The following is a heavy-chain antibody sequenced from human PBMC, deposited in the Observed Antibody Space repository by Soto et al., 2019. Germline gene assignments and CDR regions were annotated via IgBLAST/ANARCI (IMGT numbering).Heavy chain of an antibody. J-gene: IGHJ4*02. CDR3: ARDYYDSSAPPIAFDY. CDR1: GFTFSSYS. D-gene: IGHD3-22*01. Sequence: VGSVRLSCVASGFTFSSYSMNWVRQAPGKGLEWVSSISSSSSYIYYADSVKGRFTISRDNAKNSLYLQMNSLRAEDTAVYYCARDYYDSSAPPIAFDYWGQGTLVTVSS. CDR2: ISSSSSYI. V-gene: IGHV3-21*01.